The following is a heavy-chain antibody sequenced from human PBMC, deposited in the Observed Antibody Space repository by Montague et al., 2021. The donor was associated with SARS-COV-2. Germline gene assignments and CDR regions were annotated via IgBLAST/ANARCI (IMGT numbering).Heavy chain of an antibody. CDR2: IYYSGST. V-gene: IGHV4-59*01. CDR1: GGSISRYY. J-gene: IGHJ4*02. CDR3: ARLRENYNILTGYPYYFDY. Sequence: SETLSLTCTVSGGSISRYYWNWIRQPPGKGLEWIAYIYYSGSTNXNPSLKSRVTIPVDTSKNQFSLKLSTVTAADTAVYYCARLRENYNILTGYPYYFDYWGQGTLVTVSS. D-gene: IGHD3-9*01.